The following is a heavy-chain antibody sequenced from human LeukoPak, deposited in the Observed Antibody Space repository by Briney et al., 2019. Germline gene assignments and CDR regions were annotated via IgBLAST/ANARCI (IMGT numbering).Heavy chain of an antibody. CDR2: VHYSGST. D-gene: IGHD3-22*01. CDR3: ARPTYYDNSGYYY. J-gene: IGHJ4*02. V-gene: IGHV4-39*01. CDR1: GDSISRSNFY. Sequence: PSETLSLTSTVSGDSISRSNFYWGWIRQPPGKGLEWVGSVHYSGSTYYNPSLKSRVTISVDTSKNQFSLKLTSVTAADTAVYYCARPTYYDNSGYYYWGQGTLVIVSS.